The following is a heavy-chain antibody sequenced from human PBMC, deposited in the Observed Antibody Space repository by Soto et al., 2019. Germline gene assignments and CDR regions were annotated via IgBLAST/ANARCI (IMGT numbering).Heavy chain of an antibody. CDR1: GYTFTSYY. CDR3: ASSTTGNYYYYYMDV. V-gene: IGHV1-46*03. J-gene: IGHJ6*03. Sequence: ASVKVSCKASGYTFTSYYMHWVRQAPGQGLEWMGIINPSGGSTSYAQKFQGRVTMTRDTSTSTVYMELSSLRSEDTAVYYCASSTTGNYYYYYMDVWGKGTTVTVSS. D-gene: IGHD1-1*01. CDR2: INPSGGST.